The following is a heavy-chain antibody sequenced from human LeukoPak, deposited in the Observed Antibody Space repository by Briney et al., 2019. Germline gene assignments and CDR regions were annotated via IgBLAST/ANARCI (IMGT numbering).Heavy chain of an antibody. CDR1: GGSISSGDYY. Sequence: SETLSLTCTVSGGSISSGDYYWSWIRQPPGKGLEWIGYIYYSGSTYYNPSLKSRVTISVDTSKNQFSLKLSSVTAADTAVYYCARGIHDCQRKYYFDYWGQGTLVTVSS. D-gene: IGHD2-21*02. CDR3: ARGIHDCQRKYYFDY. V-gene: IGHV4-30-4*01. CDR2: IYYSGST. J-gene: IGHJ4*02.